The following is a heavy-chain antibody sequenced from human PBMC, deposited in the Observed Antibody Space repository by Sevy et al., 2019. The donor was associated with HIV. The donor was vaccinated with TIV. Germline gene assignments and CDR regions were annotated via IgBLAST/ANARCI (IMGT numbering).Heavy chain of an antibody. Sequence: ASVKVSCKASDYTFTTYGFSWVRQAPGQGLEWMGRINPYNGNTDYAQNLQGRVTMTTDTSTTTAYMELRSLRPDDTAVYYCAGTRGIIGTRYLDYWGQGTLVTVSS. V-gene: IGHV1-18*04. J-gene: IGHJ4*02. CDR3: AGTRGIIGTRYLDY. CDR1: DYTFTTYG. CDR2: INPYNGNT. D-gene: IGHD1-7*01.